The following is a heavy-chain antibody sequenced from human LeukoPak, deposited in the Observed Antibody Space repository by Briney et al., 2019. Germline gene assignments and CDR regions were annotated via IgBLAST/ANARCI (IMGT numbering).Heavy chain of an antibody. CDR3: ARYSELAQRTYFDY. CDR2: INPNSGGT. J-gene: IGHJ4*02. Sequence: ASVKVSCKASGYTFTGYYMHWVRQAPGQGLEWMGWINPNSGGTNYAQKFQGRVTMTRDTSISTAYMELSRLRSDDTAVYYCARYSELAQRTYFDYWGQGTLVTVSS. D-gene: IGHD1-26*01. CDR1: GYTFTGYY. V-gene: IGHV1-2*02.